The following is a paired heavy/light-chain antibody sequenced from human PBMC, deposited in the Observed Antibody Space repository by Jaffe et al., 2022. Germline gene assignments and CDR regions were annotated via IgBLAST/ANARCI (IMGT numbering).Heavy chain of an antibody. V-gene: IGHV4-30-2*01. D-gene: IGHD5-12*01. CDR1: GDSISTGDFS. CDR2: IYHSGTT. CDR3: ARAGQSGYDYHFEY. J-gene: IGHJ4*02. Sequence: QLQLHESGSGLVKPSQTLSLTCAVSGDSISTGDFSWSWIRQPPGKGLEWIGNIYHSGTTYYNPSLRSRVAISLDRSKNAFSLKLTSVTAADTAFYYCARAGQSGYDYHFEYWGQGTLVSVSS.
Light chain of an antibody. J-gene: IGLJ1*01. CDR1: SSNVGDYNY. CDR2: DVY. V-gene: IGLV2-11*01. CDR3: CSYAGSFTVI. Sequence: QSALTQPRSVSGSPGQSVTISCTGSSSNVGDYNYVSWYQQRPGKAPKLLIYDVYKRPSGVPDRFSGSKSGNTASLTISGLQAEDESDYYCCSYAGSFTVIFGTGTEVIVL.